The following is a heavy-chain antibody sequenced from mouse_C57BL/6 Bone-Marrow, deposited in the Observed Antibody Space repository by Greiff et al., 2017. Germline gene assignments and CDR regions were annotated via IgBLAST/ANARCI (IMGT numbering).Heavy chain of an antibody. CDR1: GFTFSSYG. D-gene: IGHD2-2*01. CDR2: ISSGGSYT. J-gene: IGHJ3*01. CDR3: ARLWLRSWFAY. Sequence: EVKLMESGGDLVKPGGSLKLSCAASGFTFSSYGMSWVRQTPDKRLEWVATISSGGSYTYYPDSVKGRFTISRDNAKNTLYLQMSSLKSEDTAMYYCARLWLRSWFAYWGQGTLVTVSA. V-gene: IGHV5-6*01.